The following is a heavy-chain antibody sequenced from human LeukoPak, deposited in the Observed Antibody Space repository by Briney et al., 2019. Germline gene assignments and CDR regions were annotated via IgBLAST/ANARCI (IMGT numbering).Heavy chain of an antibody. V-gene: IGHV1-46*01. Sequence: GASVKVSCKASGYTFTSYYMHWVRQAPGQGLEWMGIINPSGGSTSYAQKFQGRVTMTRDTSISTAYMELSRLRSDDTAVYYCARTRLAAAGTEDVFQHWGQGTLVTVSS. CDR3: ARTRLAAAGTEDVFQH. J-gene: IGHJ1*01. CDR1: GYTFTSYY. CDR2: INPSGGST. D-gene: IGHD6-13*01.